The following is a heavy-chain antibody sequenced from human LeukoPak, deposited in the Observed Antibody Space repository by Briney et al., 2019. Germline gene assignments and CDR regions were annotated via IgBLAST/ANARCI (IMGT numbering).Heavy chain of an antibody. CDR1: GGSISSYY. Sequence: SETLSLTCTVSGGSISSYYWSWIRQPPGKGLEWIGYIYYSGSTNYNPSLKSRVTISVDTSKNRFSLKLSSVTAADTAVYYCARADVDAFDIWGQGTMVTVSS. V-gene: IGHV4-59*01. CDR2: IYYSGST. CDR3: ARADVDAFDI. J-gene: IGHJ3*02.